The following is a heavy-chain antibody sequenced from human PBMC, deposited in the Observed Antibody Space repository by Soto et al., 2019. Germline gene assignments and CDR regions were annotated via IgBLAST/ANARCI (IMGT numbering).Heavy chain of an antibody. D-gene: IGHD4-17*01. CDR2: INTNSSGT. V-gene: IGHV1-2*04. Sequence: ASVKVSCKASGYTFTGYYMHWVRQAPGQGLEWMGWINTNSSGTNYTQKKQGWITMTKDTSNSTANMEMRRLRSDDTAVYYCAREGYGDYYFDYWGQGTLVTVSS. J-gene: IGHJ4*02. CDR1: GYTFTGYY. CDR3: AREGYGDYYFDY.